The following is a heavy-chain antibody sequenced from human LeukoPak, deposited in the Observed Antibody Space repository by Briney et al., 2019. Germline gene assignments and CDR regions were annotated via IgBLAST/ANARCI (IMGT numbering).Heavy chain of an antibody. CDR2: IYTSGST. V-gene: IGHV4-61*02. CDR1: GGSISSGSYY. Sequence: ASQTLSLTCTVSGGSISSGSYYWSCIRQPAGKGLEWIGRIYTSGSTNYNPSLKTRVTISVDTSKNQFSLKLSSVTAADTAVYYCARAARYCSSTSCQLGGFDYWGQGTLVTVSS. D-gene: IGHD2-2*01. CDR3: ARAARYCSSTSCQLGGFDY. J-gene: IGHJ4*02.